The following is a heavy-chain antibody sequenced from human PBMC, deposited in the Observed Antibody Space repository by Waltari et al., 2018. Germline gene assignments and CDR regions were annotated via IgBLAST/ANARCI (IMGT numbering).Heavy chain of an antibody. V-gene: IGHV3-48*04. J-gene: IGHJ4*02. CDR2: ISSSSSTI. CDR3: AIGPYYFDY. Sequence: EVQLVESGGGLVQPGGSLRLSCAASGFTFSSYSMNWVRQAPGKGLEWVSYISSSSSTIYYADSVKGRFTISRDNAKNSLYLQMNSLRAEDTAVYYCAIGPYYFDYWGQGTLVTVSS. CDR1: GFTFSSYS.